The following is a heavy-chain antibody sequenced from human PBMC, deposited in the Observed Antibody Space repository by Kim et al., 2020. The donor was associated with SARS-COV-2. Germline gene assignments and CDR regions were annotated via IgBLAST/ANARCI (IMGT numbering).Heavy chain of an antibody. V-gene: IGHV3-11*06. CDR1: GFTFSYYY. CDR3: ARRVAWEQGLLPIGELKYYFDY. CDR2: ISSSSSYT. Sequence: GGSLRLSCAASGFTFSYYYMSWIRQAPGKGLEWVSYISSSSSYTNYADSVKGRFTISRDNAKNSLYLQMNSLRAEDTAVYYCARRVAWEQGLLPIGELKYYFDYWGQGTLVTVSS. D-gene: IGHD3-10*01. J-gene: IGHJ4*02.